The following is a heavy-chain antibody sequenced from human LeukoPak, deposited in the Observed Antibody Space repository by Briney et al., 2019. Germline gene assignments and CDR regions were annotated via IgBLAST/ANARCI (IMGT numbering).Heavy chain of an antibody. CDR1: GFTLSSYA. D-gene: IGHD5-12*01. Sequence: GGPLNLSWEAPGFTLSSYALGWARQPQGKGWRWVSAFSGSGGSTYYADSVKGRFTISRDNSKDTLYLQMNSLRAEDTAVYYCAKVGAYYSGYGLYYFDYWGQGTLVTVSS. CDR3: AKVGAYYSGYGLYYFDY. J-gene: IGHJ4*02. V-gene: IGHV3-23*01. CDR2: FSGSGGST.